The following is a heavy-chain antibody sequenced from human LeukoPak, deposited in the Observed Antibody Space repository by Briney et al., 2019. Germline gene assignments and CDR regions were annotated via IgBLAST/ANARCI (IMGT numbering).Heavy chain of an antibody. V-gene: IGHV3-13*01. CDR1: GFTFSNYD. CDR3: ARDSSHCSGGSCLYYYGMDV. Sequence: GSLRLSCAASGFTFSNYDMHWVRQATGKGLEWVSAIGTAGDTYYPGSVKGRFTISRENAKNSLYLQMNSLRAADTAVYYCARDSSHCSGGSCLYYYGMDVWGQGTTVTVSS. CDR2: IGTAGDT. D-gene: IGHD2-15*01. J-gene: IGHJ6*01.